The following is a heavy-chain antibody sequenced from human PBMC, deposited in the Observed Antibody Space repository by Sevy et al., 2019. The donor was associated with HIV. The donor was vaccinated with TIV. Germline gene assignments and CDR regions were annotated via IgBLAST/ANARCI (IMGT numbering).Heavy chain of an antibody. CDR3: AREWGAIAVALYYYYGMDV. CDR2: INPNSGGT. D-gene: IGHD6-19*01. J-gene: IGHJ6*02. Sequence: ASVKVSCKASGYTFTGYYMHWVRQAPGQGLEWMGRINPNSGGTNYAQKFQGRVTMTRDTSISTAYMELSRLRSDDTAVYYCAREWGAIAVALYYYYGMDVWGQGTTVTVSS. CDR1: GYTFTGYY. V-gene: IGHV1-2*06.